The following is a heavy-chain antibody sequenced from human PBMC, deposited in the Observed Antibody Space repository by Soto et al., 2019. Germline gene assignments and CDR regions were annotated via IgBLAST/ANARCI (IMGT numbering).Heavy chain of an antibody. CDR2: ISSSSSYI. J-gene: IGHJ6*03. CDR1: GFTFSSYS. V-gene: IGHV3-21*01. Sequence: EVQMVESGGGLVKPGGSLRLSCAASGFTFSSYSMNWVRQAPGKGLEWVSSISSSSSYIYYADSVKGRFTISRDNAKNSLYLQMNSLRAEDTAVYYCAREIVVVVAATRGGPGRDYYYMDVWGKGTTVTVSS. CDR3: AREIVVVVAATRGGPGRDYYYMDV. D-gene: IGHD2-15*01.